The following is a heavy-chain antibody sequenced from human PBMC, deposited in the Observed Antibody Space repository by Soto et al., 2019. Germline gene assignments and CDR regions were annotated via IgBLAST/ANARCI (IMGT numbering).Heavy chain of an antibody. CDR2: TYYRSKWYY. CDR3: ARDGSGFHWYFDV. CDR1: GDSVSSVTAT. V-gene: IGHV6-1*01. D-gene: IGHD6-19*01. J-gene: IGHJ2*01. Sequence: QVQLQQSGPGLLKPSQTLSLMCDISGDSVSSVTATWSWIRQSPSSGLEWLGRTYYRSKWYYDYEVSVKSRIGITPDTSKNQLTLDLNSVTAEDTAVYFCARDGSGFHWYFDVWGRGTLVTVSS.